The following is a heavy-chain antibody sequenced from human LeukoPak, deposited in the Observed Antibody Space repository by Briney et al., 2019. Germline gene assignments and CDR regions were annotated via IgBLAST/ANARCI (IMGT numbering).Heavy chain of an antibody. CDR3: AKDTPTIFGVVPDTFDY. V-gene: IGHV3-23*01. Sequence: GGSLRLSCAASGFTFSSCAMSWVRQAPGKGLEWVSAISGSGGSTYYADSVKGRFTISRDNSKNTLYLQMNSLRAEDTAVYYCAKDTPTIFGVVPDTFDYWGQGTLVTVSS. CDR1: GFTFSSCA. CDR2: ISGSGGST. D-gene: IGHD3-3*01. J-gene: IGHJ4*02.